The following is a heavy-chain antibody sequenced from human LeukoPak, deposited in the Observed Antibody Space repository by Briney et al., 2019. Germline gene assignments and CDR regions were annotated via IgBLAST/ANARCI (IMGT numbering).Heavy chain of an antibody. CDR2: MNLDGSEK. CDR3: ARGRITGTYNWFDP. J-gene: IGHJ5*02. D-gene: IGHD1-7*01. CDR1: GFTFTSHW. V-gene: IGHV3-7*01. Sequence: GGSLRLSCAASGFTFTSHWMSWVRQAPGKGLEWVARMNLDGSEKYYVDSVKGRFTISRDNAKTSLYLEMNSLRAEDTAVYYCARGRITGTYNWFDPWGQGTLVTVSS.